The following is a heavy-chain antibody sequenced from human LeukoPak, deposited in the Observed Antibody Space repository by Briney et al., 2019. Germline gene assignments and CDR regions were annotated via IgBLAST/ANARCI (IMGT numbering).Heavy chain of an antibody. CDR3: ARAGNPYYYYYMDV. Sequence: SQTLSLTCTVSGGPISSGSYYWSWIRQPAGKGLEWIGRIYTSGSTNYNPSLKSRVTISVDTSKNQFSLKLSSVTAADTAVYYCARAGNPYYYYYMDVWGKGTTVTISS. J-gene: IGHJ6*03. CDR2: IYTSGST. CDR1: GGPISSGSYY. D-gene: IGHD1-14*01. V-gene: IGHV4-61*02.